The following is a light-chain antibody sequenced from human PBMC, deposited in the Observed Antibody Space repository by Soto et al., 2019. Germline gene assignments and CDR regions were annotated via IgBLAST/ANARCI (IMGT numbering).Light chain of an antibody. J-gene: IGKJ1*01. CDR1: QSVSSN. V-gene: IGKV3-15*01. CDR2: GAS. Sequence: EIVMTQSPATLSVSPGERATLSCRASQSVSSNLAWYQQKPGQAPRLLIYGASTRATGIPARFSGSASGTEFTLTISSLQSEDFAVYYCQQYNNWPLFGQGTKVEIK. CDR3: QQYNNWPL.